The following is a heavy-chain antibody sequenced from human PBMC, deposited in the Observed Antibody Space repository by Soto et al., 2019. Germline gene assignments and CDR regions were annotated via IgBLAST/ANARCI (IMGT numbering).Heavy chain of an antibody. J-gene: IGHJ6*03. Sequence: PGGSPTLSSAASGLTFSSYSMNWVRQAPGKGLEWVSYISSSSSTIYYADSVKGRFTISRDNAKNSLYLQMNSLRAEDTAVYYCARDPYPMVRGPHMDVWGKGTTVTVSS. CDR1: GLTFSSYS. V-gene: IGHV3-48*01. CDR2: ISSSSSTI. CDR3: ARDPYPMVRGPHMDV. D-gene: IGHD3-10*01.